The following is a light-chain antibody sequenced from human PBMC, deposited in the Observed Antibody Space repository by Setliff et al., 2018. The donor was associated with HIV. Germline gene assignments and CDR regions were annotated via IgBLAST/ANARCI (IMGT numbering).Light chain of an antibody. V-gene: IGLV3-21*04. Sequence: SYELTQPPSVSVAPGKTAIITCAGDNIGSKNVNWYQQKPGQAPILVIYSDKDRPSGIPERVSGSNSGNRATLTVTGVEAGDEADYYCQVCDRISESYVFGAGTKVTVL. CDR1: NIGSKN. CDR2: SDK. J-gene: IGLJ1*01. CDR3: QVCDRISESYV.